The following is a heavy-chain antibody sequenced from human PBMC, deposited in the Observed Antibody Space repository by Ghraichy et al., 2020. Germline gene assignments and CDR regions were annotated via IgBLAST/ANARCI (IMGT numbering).Heavy chain of an antibody. D-gene: IGHD2-2*01. J-gene: IGHJ5*02. V-gene: IGHV3-33*01. CDR2: IWYDGSNK. Sequence: GGSLRLSCAASGFTFSSYGMHWVRQAPGKGLEWVAVIWYDGSNKYYADSVKGRFTISRDNSKNTLYLQMNSLRAEDTAVYYCARAGCSSTSCSYDWFDPWGQGTLVTVSS. CDR1: GFTFSSYG. CDR3: ARAGCSSTSCSYDWFDP.